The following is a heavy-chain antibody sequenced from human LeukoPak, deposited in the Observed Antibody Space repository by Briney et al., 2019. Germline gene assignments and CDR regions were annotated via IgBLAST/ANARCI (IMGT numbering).Heavy chain of an antibody. V-gene: IGHV3-23*01. CDR3: ARDDSGSYSRSVRFDY. D-gene: IGHD1-26*01. CDR2: ISGSGGST. J-gene: IGHJ4*02. CDR1: GFTFSSYA. Sequence: GGSLRLSCAASGFTFSSYAMSWVRQAPGKGLEWVSAISGSGGSTYYADSVKGRFTISRDNSKNTLYLQMNSLRAEDTAVYYCARDDSGSYSRSVRFDYWGQGTLVTVSS.